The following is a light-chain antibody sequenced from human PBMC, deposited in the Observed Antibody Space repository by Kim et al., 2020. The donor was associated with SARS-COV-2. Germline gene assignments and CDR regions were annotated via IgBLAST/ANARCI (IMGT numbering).Light chain of an antibody. CDR1: NVGTNS. J-gene: IGLJ3*02. CDR3: LVWDDVSDHWV. CDR2: SDT. V-gene: IGLV3-21*04. Sequence: APAHPATLPGGGDNVGTNSVHCYQQKPGHAPVLVIPSDTCRPSGIPERFSGSTSGNTAALTIDRVAAGDEADYYCLVWDDVSDHWVFGAGTQLTVL.